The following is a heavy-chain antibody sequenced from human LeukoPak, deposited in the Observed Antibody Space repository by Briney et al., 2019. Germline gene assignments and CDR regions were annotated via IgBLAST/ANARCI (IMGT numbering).Heavy chain of an antibody. Sequence: GGSLRLSCAASGLTFDDYAMHWVRQAPGTGLEWVSGISWNSGSIGYADSVKGRFTISRDNAKNSLYLQMNSLRAEDTALYYCAKDISPTTVVRGANAFDIWGQGTMVTVSS. J-gene: IGHJ3*02. CDR3: AKDISPTTVVRGANAFDI. V-gene: IGHV3-9*01. CDR2: ISWNSGSI. CDR1: GLTFDDYA. D-gene: IGHD3-10*01.